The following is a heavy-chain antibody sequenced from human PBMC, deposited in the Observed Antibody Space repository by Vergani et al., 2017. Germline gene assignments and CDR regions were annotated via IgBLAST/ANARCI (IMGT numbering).Heavy chain of an antibody. J-gene: IGHJ4*02. CDR1: GYRFSSYY. D-gene: IGHD1-1*01. Sequence: VQLVQSGAEVKKPGESLRISCKGSGYRFSSYYIGWVRQMPGKGLEWLGIIYPADSDTRYSPSFQGQVTISADKSISTAFLQWDSLKASDTALYYCARHTTYTDSWGQGTLVTVSS. CDR3: ARHTTYTDS. CDR2: IYPADSDT. V-gene: IGHV5-51*01.